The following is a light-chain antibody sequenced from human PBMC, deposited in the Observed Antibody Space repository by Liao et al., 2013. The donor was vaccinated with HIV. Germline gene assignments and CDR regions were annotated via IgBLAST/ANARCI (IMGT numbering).Light chain of an antibody. CDR1: NIGSKS. V-gene: IGLV3-21*04. CDR3: QVWDSSNDHRV. Sequence: SYELTQPPSVSVAPGKTATVTCGGSNIGSKSVHWYQQKPGQSPVLVIYQDNRRPSGIPERFSGSNSGNTATLTISRVEVADEADYYCQVWDSSNDHRVFGGGTKLTVL. J-gene: IGLJ2*01. CDR2: QDN.